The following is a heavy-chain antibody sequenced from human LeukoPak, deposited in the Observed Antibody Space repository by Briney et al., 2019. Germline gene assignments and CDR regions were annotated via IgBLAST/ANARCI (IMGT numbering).Heavy chain of an antibody. CDR2: ISSGSNYI. CDR1: GFTFTSYS. Sequence: PGGSLRLSCAASGFTFTSYSMNWVRQAPGKGLEWVSSISSGSNYIYYADSVKGRFTISRDNAKNSLYLQMSSLRAEDTAVYYCARGYCGGGTCCEGYWGQGTLVTVSS. D-gene: IGHD2-15*01. J-gene: IGHJ4*02. CDR3: ARGYCGGGTCCEGY. V-gene: IGHV3-21*01.